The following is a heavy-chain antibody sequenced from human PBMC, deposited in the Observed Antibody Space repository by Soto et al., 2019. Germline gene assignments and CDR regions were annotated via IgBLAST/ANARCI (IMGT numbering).Heavy chain of an antibody. CDR1: GYTFTSYA. CDR2: IDPEDGDT. V-gene: IGHV1-24*01. J-gene: IGHJ6*02. CDR3: ATVGYSSTYGMDV. Sequence: ASVEVSCKASGYTFTSYAMHWVRQAPGQRLEWMGCIDPEDGDTNHAQKFQGRVTMTEDTSTDTAYMELSSLRSEDTAVYYCATVGYSSTYGMDVWGQGTTVTVSS. D-gene: IGHD4-4*01.